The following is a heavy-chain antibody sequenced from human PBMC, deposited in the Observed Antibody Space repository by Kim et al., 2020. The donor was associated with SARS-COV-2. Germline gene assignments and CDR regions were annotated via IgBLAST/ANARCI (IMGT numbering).Heavy chain of an antibody. Sequence: YHPSLKSRVTISVDTSKNQFSLKLSSVTAADTAVYYCARFNPSLAVANDYWGQGTLVTVSS. CDR3: ARFNPSLAVANDY. D-gene: IGHD6-19*01. V-gene: IGHV4-59*01. J-gene: IGHJ4*02.